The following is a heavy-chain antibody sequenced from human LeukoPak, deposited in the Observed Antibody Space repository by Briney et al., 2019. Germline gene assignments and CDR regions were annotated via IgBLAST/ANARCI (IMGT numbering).Heavy chain of an antibody. CDR2: ITSSSTYI. CDR1: GFTFSSYN. D-gene: IGHD3-10*01. Sequence: TGGSLRLSCAASGFTFSSYNMNWVRQAPGKGLEWVSSITSSSTYIYYADSVKGRFTISRDNAKNSLYLQMNSLKTEDTAVYYCTRDRFQVRGPSGYYYYYMDVWGKGTTVTISS. J-gene: IGHJ6*03. V-gene: IGHV3-21*03. CDR3: TRDRFQVRGPSGYYYYYMDV.